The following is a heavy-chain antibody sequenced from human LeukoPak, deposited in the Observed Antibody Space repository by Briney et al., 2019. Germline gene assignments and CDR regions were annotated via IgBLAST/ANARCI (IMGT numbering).Heavy chain of an antibody. D-gene: IGHD3-22*01. J-gene: IGHJ4*02. V-gene: IGHV3-33*01. CDR3: ARDPYYYDSSGYPQGLDY. CDR1: GFTFSSYG. Sequence: PGGSLRLSCAASGFTFSSYGMHWVRQAPGKGLEWVAVIWYDGSNKYYADSVKGRFTISRDNSKNTLYLQMNSLRAEDTAVYYCARDPYYYDSSGYPQGLDYWGQGTLVTVSS. CDR2: IWYDGSNK.